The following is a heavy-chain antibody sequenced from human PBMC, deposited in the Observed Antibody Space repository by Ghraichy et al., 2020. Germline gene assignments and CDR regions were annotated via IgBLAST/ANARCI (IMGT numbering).Heavy chain of an antibody. CDR3: ARAKYYDFRSGYYRDHDAFDI. V-gene: IGHV3-74*01. CDR2: INSDGSST. D-gene: IGHD3-3*01. CDR1: GFTFSSYW. J-gene: IGHJ3*02. Sequence: ESLNISCAASGFTFSSYWMQWVRQAPGKGLVWVSRINSDGSSTSYADSVKGRFTISRDNAKNTLYLQMNSLRGDDTAVYYCARAKYYDFRSGYYRDHDAFDIWGQGTMVTVSS.